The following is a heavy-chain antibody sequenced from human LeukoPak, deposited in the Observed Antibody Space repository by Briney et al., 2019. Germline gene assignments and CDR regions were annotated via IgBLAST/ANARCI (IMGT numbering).Heavy chain of an antibody. D-gene: IGHD3-22*01. J-gene: IGHJ3*02. CDR1: GGTFSSYA. CDR2: IIPIFGTA. CDR3: ATYWGNYYDSSGYYWSI. V-gene: IGHV1-69*13. Sequence: ASVKVSCKASGGTFSSYAISWVRQAPGQGLEWMGGIIPIFGTANYAQKFQGRVTITADESTSTAYMELSSLRSEDTAVYYCATYWGNYYDSSGYYWSIWGQGTMVTVSS.